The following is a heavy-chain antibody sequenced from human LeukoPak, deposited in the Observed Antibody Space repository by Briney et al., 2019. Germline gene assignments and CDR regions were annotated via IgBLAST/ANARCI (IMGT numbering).Heavy chain of an antibody. CDR2: ISSSSSYI. Sequence: GGSLRLFCTASGFTFRSYSMNWVRQAPGKGLEWVSSISSSSSYIYYADSVKGRFTISRDNAKNSLYLQMNSLRAEDTAVYYCARDAPLLYYDILTGYTTEFDYWGQGTLVTVSS. V-gene: IGHV3-21*01. J-gene: IGHJ4*02. CDR1: GFTFRSYS. CDR3: ARDAPLLYYDILTGYTTEFDY. D-gene: IGHD3-9*01.